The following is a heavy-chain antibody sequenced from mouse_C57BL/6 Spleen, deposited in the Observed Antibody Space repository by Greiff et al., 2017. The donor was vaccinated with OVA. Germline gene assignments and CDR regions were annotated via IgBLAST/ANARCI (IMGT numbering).Heavy chain of an antibody. Sequence: VNVVESGPELVKPGASVKLSCKASGYTFTSYDINWVKQSPGQGLEWIGWIYPRDGSTKYNEKFKGKATLTVDTSSSTAYMELHSLTSEDSAVYFCARGGGLDYWGQGTTLTVSS. CDR1: GYTFTSYD. J-gene: IGHJ2*01. CDR2: IYPRDGST. CDR3: ARGGGLDY. D-gene: IGHD1-1*02. V-gene: IGHV1-85*01.